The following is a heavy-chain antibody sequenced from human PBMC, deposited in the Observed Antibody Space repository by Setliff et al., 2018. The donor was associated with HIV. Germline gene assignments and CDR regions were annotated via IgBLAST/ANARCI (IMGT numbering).Heavy chain of an antibody. J-gene: IGHJ6*03. CDR3: ARAEDTAMDDYYYMDV. Sequence: PSETLSLTCSVSGGSISNFYWSWIRQPPGKGLEWVGHIYSTGDTNYNPSLKSRVTLSADTSKNQLSLSLTSVTAADTAVYYCARAEDTAMDDYYYMDVWGRGTTVTVSS. CDR2: IYSTGDT. CDR1: GGSISNFY. D-gene: IGHD5-18*01. V-gene: IGHV4-4*07.